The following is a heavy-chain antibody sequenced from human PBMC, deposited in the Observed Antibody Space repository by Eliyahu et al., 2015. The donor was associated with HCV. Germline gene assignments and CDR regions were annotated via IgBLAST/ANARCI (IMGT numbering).Heavy chain of an antibody. V-gene: IGHV3-21*01. D-gene: IGHD3-10*01. CDR3: AREGHYYGSGSYYSAYYFDY. J-gene: IGHJ4*02. Sequence: EVQLVESGGGLVKPGGSLRLSCAASGXXFXXXXXNWVRPAPGKGLGWVSSISSSSSYIYYADSVKGRFTISRDNAKNSLYLQMNSLRAEDTAVYYCAREGHYYGSGSYYSAYYFDYWGQGTLVTVSS. CDR1: GXXFXXXX. CDR2: ISSSSSYI.